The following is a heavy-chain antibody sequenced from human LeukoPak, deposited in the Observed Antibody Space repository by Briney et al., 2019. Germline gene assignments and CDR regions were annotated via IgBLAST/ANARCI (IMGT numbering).Heavy chain of an antibody. J-gene: IGHJ4*02. V-gene: IGHV3-7*04. CDR1: GFTVSSNY. CDR2: IEQDGSEK. CDR3: ARGRYYFDY. Sequence: GGSLRLSCAASGFTVSSNYMSWVRQAPGKGLEWVASIEQDGSEKHYVDSVRGRFTISRDNARNSLYLQMNSLRAEDTAVYFCARGRYYFDYWGQGTLVTVSS. D-gene: IGHD1-14*01.